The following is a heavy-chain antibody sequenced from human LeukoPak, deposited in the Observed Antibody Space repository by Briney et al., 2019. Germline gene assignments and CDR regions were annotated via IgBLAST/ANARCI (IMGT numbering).Heavy chain of an antibody. Sequence: SETLSLTCAVYGGSFSGYYWSWIRQPPGKGLEWIGEINHSGSTNYNPSLKSRVTISVDTSKNQFSLKLSSVTAADTAVYYCARGLTKRYYGSGSDPLYYFDYWGQGTLATVSS. J-gene: IGHJ4*02. CDR2: INHSGST. D-gene: IGHD3-10*01. V-gene: IGHV4-34*01. CDR1: GGSFSGYY. CDR3: ARGLTKRYYGSGSDPLYYFDY.